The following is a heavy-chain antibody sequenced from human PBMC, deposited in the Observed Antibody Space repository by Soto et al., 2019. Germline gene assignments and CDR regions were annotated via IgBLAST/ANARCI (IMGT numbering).Heavy chain of an antibody. J-gene: IGHJ3*02. CDR3: AMVARRQIQDAFDS. CDR1: GYTSTNYG. D-gene: IGHD5-18*01. V-gene: IGHV1-3*01. CDR2: INAGSGNT. Sequence: GASVKVSCKASGYTSTNYGMHWVRQAPGQRLEWMGWINAGSGNTKYSQKFQGRITITRDTSASTVYMELRSLRSDDTAVYYCAMVARRQIQDAFDSWGKGTIVTVSS.